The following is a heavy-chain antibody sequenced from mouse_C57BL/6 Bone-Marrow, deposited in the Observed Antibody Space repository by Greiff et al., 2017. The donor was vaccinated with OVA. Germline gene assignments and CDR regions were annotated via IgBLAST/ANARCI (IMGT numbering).Heavy chain of an antibody. J-gene: IGHJ3*01. CDR1: GFTFSDYG. CDR2: ISSGSSTI. CDR3: AKKARAWFAY. D-gene: IGHD3-3*01. V-gene: IGHV5-17*01. Sequence: EVQLVESGGGLVKPGGSLKLSCAASGFTFSDYGMHWVRQAPEKGLEWVAYISSGSSTIYYADTVKGRFTISRDNAKNTLFLQMTSLRSEDTAMYYCAKKARAWFAYWGQGTLVTVSA.